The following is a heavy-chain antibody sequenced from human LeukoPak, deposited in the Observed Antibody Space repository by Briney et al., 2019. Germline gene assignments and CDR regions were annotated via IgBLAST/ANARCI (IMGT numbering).Heavy chain of an antibody. D-gene: IGHD1-14*01. CDR1: GFTFSSYA. J-gene: IGHJ4*02. Sequence: GGSLRLSCAASGFTFSSYAMHWVRQAPGKGLEWVANIKQDGSEKYYVDSVKGRFTISRDNAKNSLYLQMNSLRAEDTAVYYCATNNGDWGQGTLVTVSS. CDR3: ATNNGD. CDR2: IKQDGSEK. V-gene: IGHV3-7*01.